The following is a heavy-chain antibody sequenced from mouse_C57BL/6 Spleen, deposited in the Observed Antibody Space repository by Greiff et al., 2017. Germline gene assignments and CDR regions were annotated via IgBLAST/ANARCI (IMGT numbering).Heavy chain of an antibody. CDR3: AKGGYDYEFYYFDY. D-gene: IGHD2-4*01. Sequence: LQESGAELVKPGASVKMSCKASGYTFTTYPIEWMKQNHGKSLEWIGNFHPYNDDTKYNEKFKGKATLTVEKSSSTVYLELSRLTSDDSAVYYCAKGGYDYEFYYFDYWGQGTTLTVSS. V-gene: IGHV1-47*01. CDR1: GYTFTTYP. J-gene: IGHJ2*01. CDR2: FHPYNDDT.